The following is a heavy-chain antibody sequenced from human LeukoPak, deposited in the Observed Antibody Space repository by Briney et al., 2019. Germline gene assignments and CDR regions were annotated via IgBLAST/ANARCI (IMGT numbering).Heavy chain of an antibody. D-gene: IGHD3-3*01. CDR3: ARGGYDFWSGYFRGTKYYFDY. Sequence: GASVKVSCKASGYTFTSYDINWVRQATGQGLEWMGWMNPNGGNTGYAQKFQGRVTMTRNTSISTAYMELSSLRSEDTAVYYCARGGYDFWSGYFRGTKYYFDYWGQGTLVTVSS. CDR1: GYTFTSYD. V-gene: IGHV1-8*01. CDR2: MNPNGGNT. J-gene: IGHJ4*02.